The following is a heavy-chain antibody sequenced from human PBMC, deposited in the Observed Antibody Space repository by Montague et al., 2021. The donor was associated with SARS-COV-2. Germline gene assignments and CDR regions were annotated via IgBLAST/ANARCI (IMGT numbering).Heavy chain of an antibody. CDR3: ARGARQGYGFRLGSFDS. CDR1: GGSFSGYY. D-gene: IGHD3-10*01. Sequence: SETLSLTCAVYGGSFSGYYWNWIRQPPGEGLEWIGEINHSGSTNYNPSLKSRVTMSVDTSKNQFSLKLSSVTAADTAAYYCARGARQGYGFRLGSFDSWGQGTLVTVSS. J-gene: IGHJ4*02. V-gene: IGHV4-34*01. CDR2: INHSGST.